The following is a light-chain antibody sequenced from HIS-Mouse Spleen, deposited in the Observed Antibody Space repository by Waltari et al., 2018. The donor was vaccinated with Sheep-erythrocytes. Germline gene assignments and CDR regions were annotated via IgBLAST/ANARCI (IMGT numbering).Light chain of an antibody. Sequence: QSALTPPASVPGSPGPSITIPGTGTSSNVGSYNPVPWYQQSPGKAPKPMLYEGSKRPSGVSNRFSGSKSGNTASLTISGLQAEDEADYYCCSYAGSSTPWVFGGGTKLTVL. CDR3: CSYAGSSTPWV. CDR2: EGS. CDR1: SSNVGSYNP. J-gene: IGLJ3*02. V-gene: IGLV2-23*01.